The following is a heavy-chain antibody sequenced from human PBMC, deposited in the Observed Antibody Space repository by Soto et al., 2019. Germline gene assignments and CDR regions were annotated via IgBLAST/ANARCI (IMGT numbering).Heavy chain of an antibody. D-gene: IGHD2-15*01. V-gene: IGHV3-43*01. J-gene: IGHJ4*02. Sequence: EVQLVESGGGVVQPGGSLRLSCTASGFTFGDYTMHWVRPAPGKGLEWVSLITWDGINIEYADSVRGRFTISRDNSKNSLYLQMNGLRHEDTAFYYCAKDGIAWHWGQGTRVTVSS. CDR3: AKDGIAWH. CDR2: ITWDGINI. CDR1: GFTFGDYT.